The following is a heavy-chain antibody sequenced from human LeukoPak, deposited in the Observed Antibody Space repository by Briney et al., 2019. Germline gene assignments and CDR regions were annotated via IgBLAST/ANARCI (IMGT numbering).Heavy chain of an antibody. J-gene: IGHJ3*02. V-gene: IGHV3-74*01. CDR3: AREDTRDAFDI. D-gene: IGHD2-2*01. CDR1: GFTFSSYW. CDR2: INSDGSST. Sequence: GGSLRLSCAASGFTFSSYWMHWVRQAPGKGLVWVSRINSDGSSTSYADSVKGRFTISRDNAKNTLYLQMNRLRAEDTAVYYCAREDTRDAFDIWGQGTMVTVSS.